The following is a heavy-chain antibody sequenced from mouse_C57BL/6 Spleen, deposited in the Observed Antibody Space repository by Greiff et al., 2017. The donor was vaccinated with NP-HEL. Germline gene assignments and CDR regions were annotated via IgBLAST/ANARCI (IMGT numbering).Heavy chain of an antibody. CDR3: ARGDGSSYGYAIDY. CDR1: GYTFTSYW. CDR2: IDPSDSYT. J-gene: IGHJ4*01. Sequence: QVHVKQSGAELVKPGASVKLSCKASGYTFTSYWMQWVKQRPGQGLEWIGEIDPSDSYTNYNQKFKGKATLTVDTSSSTAYMQLSSLTSEDSAVYYCARGDGSSYGYAIDYWGQGTSVTVSS. V-gene: IGHV1-50*01. D-gene: IGHD1-1*01.